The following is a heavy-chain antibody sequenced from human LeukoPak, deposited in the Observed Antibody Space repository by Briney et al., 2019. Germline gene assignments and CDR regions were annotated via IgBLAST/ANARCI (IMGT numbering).Heavy chain of an antibody. V-gene: IGHV3-9*01. D-gene: IGHD6-6*01. Sequence: GRSLRLSCAASGFTFDDYAVHWVRQAPGKGLEWVSGISWNSVSIAYADSVKGRFTICRDNAKNSLYLQMNSLRAEDTALYYCAKGGSIALNNWFDPWGQGTLVTVSS. CDR3: AKGGSIALNNWFDP. CDR1: GFTFDDYA. CDR2: ISWNSVSI. J-gene: IGHJ5*02.